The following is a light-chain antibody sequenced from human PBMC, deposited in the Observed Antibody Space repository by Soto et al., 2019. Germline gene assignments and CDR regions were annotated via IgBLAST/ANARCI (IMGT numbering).Light chain of an antibody. V-gene: IGKV3-20*01. CDR3: QQYGDSLT. CDR2: GTS. J-gene: IGKJ4*01. CDR1: QSVRSTY. Sequence: EIVLTQSPGTLSLSPGERATLSCRASQSVRSTYFAWYQQKPGQAPRLLIYGTSSRATGIPDRFSGSGSGTDFPLTITRLEPEDFAVYYCQQYGDSLTFGGGTKVEIK.